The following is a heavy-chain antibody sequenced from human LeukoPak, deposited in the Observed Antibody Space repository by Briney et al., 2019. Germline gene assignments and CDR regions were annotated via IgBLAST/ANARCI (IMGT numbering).Heavy chain of an antibody. CDR2: ISSSSSTI. V-gene: IGHV3-11*01. CDR1: GFTFSDYY. Sequence: PGGSLRLCCAASGFTFSDYYMSWIRQAPGKGLEWVSYISSSSSTIYYADSVKGRFTISRDNAKNSLYLQMNSLRAEDTAVYYCSRGLWDCSSTSCYLGLYYYYYYMDVWGKGTTVTVSS. J-gene: IGHJ6*03. CDR3: SRGLWDCSSTSCYLGLYYYYYYMDV. D-gene: IGHD2-2*01.